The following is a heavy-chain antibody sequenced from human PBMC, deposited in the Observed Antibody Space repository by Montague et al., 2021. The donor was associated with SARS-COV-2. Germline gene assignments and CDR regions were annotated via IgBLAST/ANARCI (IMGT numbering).Heavy chain of an antibody. CDR3: VRGQQGVNMVVVVIGFYYYTDV. CDR2: INQSGSI. D-gene: IGHD3-22*01. Sequence: SETLSLTYAVSGGSLSGFYWSWVRQPPGEGLEWIGEINQSGSINYNPSLKSRVTILVDSSKNQFSLKLTSVTAADTAVYYCVRGQQGVNMVVVVIGFYYYTDVWGKGTTVTVSS. J-gene: IGHJ6*03. CDR1: GGSLSGFY. V-gene: IGHV4-34*01.